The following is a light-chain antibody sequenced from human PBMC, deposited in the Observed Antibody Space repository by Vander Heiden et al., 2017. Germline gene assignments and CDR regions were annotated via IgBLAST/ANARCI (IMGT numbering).Light chain of an antibody. CDR2: EVN. CDR1: SSDVGSSNR. V-gene: IGLV2-18*02. CDR3: NSYTTSNTYV. J-gene: IGLJ1*01. Sequence: SALTQPPSVSRSPGQSVTISCTGTSSDVGSSNRVSWYQQPPGTAPKVIIYEVNNRPSGVPDRFSGSQSGNTASLTISGLQAEDEADYYCNSYTTSNTYVFGTGTKVTVL.